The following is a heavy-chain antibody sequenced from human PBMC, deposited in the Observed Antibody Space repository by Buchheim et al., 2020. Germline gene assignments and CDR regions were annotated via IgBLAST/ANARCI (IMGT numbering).Heavy chain of an antibody. CDR2: IYYSGSA. V-gene: IGHV4-39*07. Sequence: QLQLQESGPGLVKPSETLSLTCTVSGCSISSSGYYWGRIRQPPGKGLEWIGSIYYSGSAYYNPSLQSRVTILVDTSKNQFSLKLSSVTAADTAVYYCARVGGSYNYLDYWGQGTL. CDR3: ARVGGSYNYLDY. J-gene: IGHJ4*02. D-gene: IGHD1-26*01. CDR1: GCSISSSGYY.